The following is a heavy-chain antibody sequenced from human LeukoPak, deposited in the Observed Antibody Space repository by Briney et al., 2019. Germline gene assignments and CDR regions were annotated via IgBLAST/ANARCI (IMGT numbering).Heavy chain of an antibody. Sequence: GGSLRLSCAASGFTFSSYAMHWVRQAPGKGLEWVAVISYDGSNKYYADSVKGRFTISRDNSKNTLYLQMNSLRAEDTAVYYCARDHSRVGYSYGYYFDYWGQGTLVTVSS. D-gene: IGHD5-18*01. CDR2: ISYDGSNK. J-gene: IGHJ4*02. CDR1: GFTFSSYA. V-gene: IGHV3-30*04. CDR3: ARDHSRVGYSYGYYFDY.